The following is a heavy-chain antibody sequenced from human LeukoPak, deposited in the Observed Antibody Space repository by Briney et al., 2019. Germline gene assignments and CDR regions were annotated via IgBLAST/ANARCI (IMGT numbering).Heavy chain of an antibody. CDR3: ATEGPRDFWSGYYLGY. J-gene: IGHJ4*02. Sequence: ASVKVSCKVSGYTLTELSMHWVRQAPGKGLEWMGGFDPEDGETIYAQKFQGRVTMTEDTSTDTAYMELSSLRSEDTAVYYCATEGPRDFWSGYYLGYWGQGTLVTVSS. CDR1: GYTLTELS. D-gene: IGHD3-3*01. CDR2: FDPEDGET. V-gene: IGHV1-24*01.